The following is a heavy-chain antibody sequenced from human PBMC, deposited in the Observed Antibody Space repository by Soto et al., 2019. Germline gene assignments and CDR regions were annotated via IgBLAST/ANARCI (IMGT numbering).Heavy chain of an antibody. V-gene: IGHV3-23*01. CDR1: GFTFSSYA. CDR3: AKDYDFWSGYYPGRYFDY. J-gene: IGHJ4*02. D-gene: IGHD3-3*01. CDR2: LSGSGGST. Sequence: GGSLRLSCAASGFTFSSYAMSWVRQAPGKGLEWVSGLSGSGGSTYYADSVKGRFAISRDNSKNTLYLQMNSLRAEDTAVYYCAKDYDFWSGYYPGRYFDYWGQGTLVTVSS.